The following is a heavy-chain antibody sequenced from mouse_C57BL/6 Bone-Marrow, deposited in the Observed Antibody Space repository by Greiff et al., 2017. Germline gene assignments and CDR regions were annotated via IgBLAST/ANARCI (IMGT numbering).Heavy chain of an antibody. CDR2: ISDGGSYT. Sequence: EVQRVESGGGLVKPGGSLKLSCAASGFTFSSYAMSWVRQPPEKRLEWVATISDGGSYTYYPDNVKGRFTISRDTAKNNLYLQISHLKSEDTAMYYCARDGGGAYWGQGTLVTVSA. J-gene: IGHJ3*01. V-gene: IGHV5-4*01. CDR1: GFTFSSYA. CDR3: ARDGGGAY.